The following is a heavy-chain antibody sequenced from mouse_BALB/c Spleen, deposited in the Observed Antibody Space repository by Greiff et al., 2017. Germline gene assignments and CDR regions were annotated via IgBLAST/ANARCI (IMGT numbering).Heavy chain of an antibody. CDR1: GFTFSSYA. CDR3: ARVVARDYYAMDY. D-gene: IGHD1-1*01. Sequence: EVKVVESGGGLVKPGGSLKLSCAASGFTFSSYAMSWVRQSPEKRLEWVAEISSGGSYTYYPDTVTGRFTISRDNAKNTLYLEMSSLRSEDTAMYYCARVVARDYYAMDYWGQGTSVTVSS. CDR2: ISSGGSYT. J-gene: IGHJ4*01. V-gene: IGHV5-9-4*01.